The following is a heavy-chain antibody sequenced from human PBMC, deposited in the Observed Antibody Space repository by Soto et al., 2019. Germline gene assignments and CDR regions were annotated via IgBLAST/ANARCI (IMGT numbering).Heavy chain of an antibody. CDR2: SSNSGTFT. J-gene: IGHJ4*02. V-gene: IGHV3-11*05. CDR3: ARSGDNYNVLDY. CDR1: GFSISDHY. D-gene: IGHD3-10*02. Sequence: QVQLVEAGGGLGKPGGSLRLTCAASGFSISDHYMSWIRQAPGKGLEWVSYSSNSGTFTKYEDSVKGRFSISRDNAKNSLYLEINSMRDEDTAIYYCARSGDNYNVLDYWGQGTPVTVSS.